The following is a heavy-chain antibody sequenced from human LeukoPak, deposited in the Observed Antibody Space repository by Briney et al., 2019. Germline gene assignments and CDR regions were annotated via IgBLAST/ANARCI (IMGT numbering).Heavy chain of an antibody. D-gene: IGHD3-10*01. CDR2: IYYSGST. V-gene: IGHV4-31*11. CDR3: ARAPITMVRGVITPVGGYGMDV. CDR1: GGSISSGGYY. J-gene: IGHJ6*02. Sequence: PSETLSLTCAVSGGSISSGGYYWSWIRQHPGKGLEWIGYIYYSGSTYYNPSLKSRVTISVDRSKNQFSLKLSSVTAADTAVYYCARAPITMVRGVITPVGGYGMDVWGQGTTVTVSS.